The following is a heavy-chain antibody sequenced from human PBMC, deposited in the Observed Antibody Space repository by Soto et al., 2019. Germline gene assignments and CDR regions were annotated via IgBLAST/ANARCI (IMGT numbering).Heavy chain of an antibody. CDR1: GGSISSGGYY. Sequence: SETLSLTCTVSGGSISSGGYYWSWIRQHPGKGLEWIGYIYYSGSTYYNPSLKSRVTISVDTSKNQFSLKLSSVTAADTAVYYCARVDGCISTSCYQRGSVKFDYWGQGTLVTVSS. J-gene: IGHJ4*02. CDR3: ARVDGCISTSCYQRGSVKFDY. V-gene: IGHV4-31*03. CDR2: IYYSGST. D-gene: IGHD2-2*01.